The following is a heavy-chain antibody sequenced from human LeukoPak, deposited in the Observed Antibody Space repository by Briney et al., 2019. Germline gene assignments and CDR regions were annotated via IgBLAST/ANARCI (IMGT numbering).Heavy chain of an antibody. J-gene: IGHJ5*02. D-gene: IGHD3-10*01. CDR2: IYPGDSDT. CDR1: GYNFTSYW. V-gene: IGHV5-51*01. Sequence: GESLKISCKGSGYNFTSYWIGWVRQMPGKGLEWMGIIYPGDSDTRYSPPFQGQVTISADRSISTAYLQWSSLKASDTAMYYCARRGGSGSYTGSHNWFDPWGQGTLVTVSS. CDR3: ARRGGSGSYTGSHNWFDP.